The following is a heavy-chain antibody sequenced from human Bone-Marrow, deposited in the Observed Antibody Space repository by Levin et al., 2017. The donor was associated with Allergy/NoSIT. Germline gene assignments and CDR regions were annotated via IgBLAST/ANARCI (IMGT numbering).Heavy chain of an antibody. Sequence: GASVKVSCKASGYTFTRYDINWVRQAIGQGLEWMGWMNPNSGNTGYAPKFKGRVTMTRNTSTGTAFMQLTSLRSQDTAVYYCTSGAIERNYHFYMDVWGKGTTVTVSS. CDR1: GYTFTRYD. J-gene: IGHJ6*03. V-gene: IGHV1-8*01. CDR3: TSGAIERNYHFYMDV. CDR2: MNPNSGNT.